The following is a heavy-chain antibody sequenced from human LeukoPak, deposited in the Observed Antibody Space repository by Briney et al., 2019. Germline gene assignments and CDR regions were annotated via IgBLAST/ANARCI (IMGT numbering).Heavy chain of an antibody. V-gene: IGHV3-9*03. D-gene: IGHD4-17*01. CDR3: AKERNGELDY. Sequence: PGGSLRLSCAASGLTFDDYAMHWVRQAPGKGLEWVSGISWNSGSIGYADSVKGRFTISRDNAKNSLYLQMNSLRAEDMALYYCAKERNGELDYWGQGTLVTVSS. J-gene: IGHJ4*02. CDR2: ISWNSGSI. CDR1: GLTFDDYA.